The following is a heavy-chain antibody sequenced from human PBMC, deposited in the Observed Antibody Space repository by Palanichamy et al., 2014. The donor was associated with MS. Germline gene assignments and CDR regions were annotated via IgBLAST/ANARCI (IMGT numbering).Heavy chain of an antibody. Sequence: QVQLQESGPGLVKPSGTLSLTCTVSGGSISSYYWSWIWQPPGKGLEWIGYIYYSGSTNYNPSLKSRVTISVDTSKNQFSLKLSSVTAADTAVYYCARNEWSWFDPWGQGTLVTVSS. V-gene: IGHV4-59*01. CDR1: GGSISSYY. J-gene: IGHJ5*02. D-gene: IGHD3-3*01. CDR2: IYYSGST. CDR3: ARNEWSWFDP.